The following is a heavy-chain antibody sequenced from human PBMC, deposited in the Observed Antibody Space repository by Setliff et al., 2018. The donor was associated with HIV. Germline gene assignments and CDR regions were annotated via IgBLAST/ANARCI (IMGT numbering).Heavy chain of an antibody. CDR1: GFTFSNAW. D-gene: IGHD3-9*01. V-gene: IGHV3-15*07. CDR2: VKSKGSGGTT. J-gene: IGHJ3*02. CDR3: TSEEPYYDILTGLDAFDI. Sequence: GGSLRLSCAASGFTFSNAWMNWVRQAPGKGLEWVGRVKSKGSGGTTDYATPVKGRFTISRDDSKNTLYLQMNSLKTEDTAVYYCTSEEPYYDILTGLDAFDIWGQGTMVTVSS.